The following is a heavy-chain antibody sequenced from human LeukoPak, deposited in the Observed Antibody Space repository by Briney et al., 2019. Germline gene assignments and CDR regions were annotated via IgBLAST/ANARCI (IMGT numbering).Heavy chain of an antibody. Sequence: SETLSLTCTVSGGSISTSNYYWGWIRQPPGKGLEWIGNIFYSGSTYYSPSLKSRVTISVDTSKNQFSLKLSSVTAADTAVYYCARGRDGYSSWGQGTLVTVSS. CDR1: GGSISTSNYY. D-gene: IGHD5-24*01. CDR2: IFYSGST. CDR3: ARGRDGYSS. J-gene: IGHJ4*02. V-gene: IGHV4-39*07.